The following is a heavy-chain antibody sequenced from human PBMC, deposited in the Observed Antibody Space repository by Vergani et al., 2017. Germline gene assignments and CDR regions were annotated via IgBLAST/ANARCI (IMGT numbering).Heavy chain of an antibody. Sequence: EVQLVESGGGLVQPGRSLRLSCTASGFTFGDYAMSWVRQAPGKGLEWVGFIRSKAYGGTTEYAASVKGRFTISRDDSKSIAYLQMNSLKTEDTAVYYCTRGDDFWSGEKNYYYYGMDVWGQGTTVTVSS. CDR2: IRSKAYGGTT. CDR1: GFTFGDYA. CDR3: TRGDDFWSGEKNYYYYGMDV. D-gene: IGHD3-3*01. J-gene: IGHJ6*02. V-gene: IGHV3-49*04.